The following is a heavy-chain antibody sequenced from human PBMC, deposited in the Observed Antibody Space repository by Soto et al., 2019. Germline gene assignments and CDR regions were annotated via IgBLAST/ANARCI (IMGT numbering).Heavy chain of an antibody. J-gene: IGHJ4*02. D-gene: IGHD4-17*01. CDR1: GFTFTSHR. CDR2: ISSSSGDI. CDR3: VRAHPTRYDDYAYYFDS. V-gene: IGHV3-21*01. Sequence: GGSLRLSCAASGFTFTSHRMSWVCQAPGKGLEWVSYISSSSGDIYYADSVMGRFTISRDNAKNSVYLQMNSLRADDTAVYYCVRAHPTRYDDYAYYFDSWGPGALVTVSS.